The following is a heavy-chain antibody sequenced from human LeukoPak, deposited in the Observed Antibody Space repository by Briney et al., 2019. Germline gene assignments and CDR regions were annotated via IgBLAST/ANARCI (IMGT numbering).Heavy chain of an antibody. V-gene: IGHV5-51*01. CDR3: AIGRGGQQLGDY. CDR1: GFPLSRSA. Sequence: GGSLRLSCAASGFPLSRSAMSWVRQAPGKGLEWMGIIYPDDSDTRYSPSFQGQVTISADKSISTAYLQWSSLKASDTAMYYCAIGRGGQQLGDYWGQGTLVTVSS. CDR2: IYPDDSDT. D-gene: IGHD6-13*01. J-gene: IGHJ4*02.